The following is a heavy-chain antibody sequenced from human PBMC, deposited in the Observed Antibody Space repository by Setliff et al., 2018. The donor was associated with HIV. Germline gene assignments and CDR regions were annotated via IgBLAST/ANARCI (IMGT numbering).Heavy chain of an antibody. D-gene: IGHD2-8*02. J-gene: IGHJ6*03. CDR2: ISAYNGNT. CDR1: GYTLTSYG. CDR3: ARVQVGDPYYSYYYMDV. Sequence: ASVKVSCKASGYTLTSYGISWVRQAPGQGLEWMGWISAYNGNTNYAQKLQGRVTMTTDTSTSTAYMELRNLRSDDTAVYYCARVQVGDPYYSYYYMDVWGEGTTVTVSS. V-gene: IGHV1-18*01.